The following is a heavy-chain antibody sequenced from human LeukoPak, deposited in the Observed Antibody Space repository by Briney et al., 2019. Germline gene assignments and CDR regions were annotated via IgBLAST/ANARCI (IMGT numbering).Heavy chain of an antibody. V-gene: IGHV1-69*13. CDR3: ARGPFDFWSGYSDY. CDR1: GGIFNSKA. Sequence: SVKVSCKASGGIFNSKALSWVRQAPGQGLEWMGGIIPMFRTANYGQKFQGRVTITADDSTSTAYMELSSLRSEDTAVYYCARGPFDFWSGYSDYWGQGTLATVSS. J-gene: IGHJ4*02. D-gene: IGHD3-3*01. CDR2: IIPMFRTA.